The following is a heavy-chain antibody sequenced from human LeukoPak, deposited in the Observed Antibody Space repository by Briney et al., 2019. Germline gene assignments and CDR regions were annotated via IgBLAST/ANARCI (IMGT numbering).Heavy chain of an antibody. Sequence: ASVKVSCKASGYTFTDCYIHWVRQAPGQGLEWMGWISSNSDNTNYAQKLQGRVTMTTDTSTSTAYMELRSLRSDDTALYFRARDWGSIKVIADYWGQGTLVTVSS. D-gene: IGHD7-27*01. J-gene: IGHJ4*02. CDR1: GYTFTDCY. CDR2: ISSNSDNT. V-gene: IGHV1-18*04. CDR3: ARDWGSIKVIADY.